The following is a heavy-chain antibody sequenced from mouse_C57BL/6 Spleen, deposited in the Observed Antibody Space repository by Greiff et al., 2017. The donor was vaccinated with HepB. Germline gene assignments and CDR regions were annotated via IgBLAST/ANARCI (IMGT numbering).Heavy chain of an antibody. Sequence: QVQLQQSGPELVKPGASVKISCKASGYAFSSSWMNWVKQRTGQGLEWIGEIYPRSGNTYYNEKFKGKATLTADKSSSTAYMELRSLTSEDSAVYFCARLEDGYDGFAYWGQGTLVTVSA. V-gene: IGHV1-81*01. CDR1: GYAFSSSW. J-gene: IGHJ3*01. D-gene: IGHD2-2*01. CDR3: ARLEDGYDGFAY. CDR2: IYPRSGNT.